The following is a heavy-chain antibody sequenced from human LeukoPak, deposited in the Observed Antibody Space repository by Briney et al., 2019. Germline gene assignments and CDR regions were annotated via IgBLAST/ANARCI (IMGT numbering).Heavy chain of an antibody. V-gene: IGHV3-74*01. CDR3: VRERNNFWSGHHSIFDS. Sequence: GGSLRLSCAASGFTFSSYGMHWVRQAPGKGLVWLSRINNDGSSTIYADSVKGRFTFSRGNAENTLFLEMSSLRVEDTAVYYCVRERNNFWSGHHSIFDSWGQGTLVTVSS. CDR2: INNDGSST. J-gene: IGHJ4*02. CDR1: GFTFSSYG. D-gene: IGHD3-3*01.